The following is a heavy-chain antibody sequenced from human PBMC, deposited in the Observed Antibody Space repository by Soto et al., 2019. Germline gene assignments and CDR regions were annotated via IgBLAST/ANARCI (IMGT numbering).Heavy chain of an antibody. CDR2: ISAYNGNT. V-gene: IGHV1-18*01. Sequence: QVQLVQSGDEVKKPGASVKVSYKASGYTFTSYGISWVRQAPGQGLEWMGWISAYNGNTNYAQKLQGRVTMTTDTSTSTAYMELRSLRSVDTAVYYCASAPSNGSTGDFDYWGQGTLVTVSS. J-gene: IGHJ4*02. CDR1: GYTFTSYG. CDR3: ASAPSNGSTGDFDY. D-gene: IGHD1-26*01.